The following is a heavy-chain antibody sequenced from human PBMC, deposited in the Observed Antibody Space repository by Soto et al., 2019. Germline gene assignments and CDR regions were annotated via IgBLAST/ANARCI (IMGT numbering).Heavy chain of an antibody. J-gene: IGHJ6*02. V-gene: IGHV3-7*01. D-gene: IGHD2-2*01. CDR3: AIVVVLVPAAAHYGMDV. CDR1: GFIFSSYW. CDR2: IKQDGTEK. Sequence: PGGSLRLSCAASGFIFSSYWMSWVRQAPGKGLEWVANIKQDGTEKYYVDSVKGRFTISRDNAKKSLYLEMNSLRVEDTAVYDCAIVVVLVPAAAHYGMDVWGQGTTVTVSS.